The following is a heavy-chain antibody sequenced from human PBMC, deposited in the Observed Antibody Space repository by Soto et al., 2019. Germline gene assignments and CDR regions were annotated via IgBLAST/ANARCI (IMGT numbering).Heavy chain of an antibody. CDR2: IYYSGST. Sequence: SETLSLTCTVSGGSISSSSYYWGWIRQPPGKGLEWIGSIYYSGSTYYNPSLKSRVTVSVDTSKNQFSLKLSSVTAADTAVYYCARHRVDYYDSSGYPYFDYWGQGTLVTVSS. V-gene: IGHV4-39*01. D-gene: IGHD3-22*01. CDR3: ARHRVDYYDSSGYPYFDY. CDR1: GGSISSSSYY. J-gene: IGHJ4*02.